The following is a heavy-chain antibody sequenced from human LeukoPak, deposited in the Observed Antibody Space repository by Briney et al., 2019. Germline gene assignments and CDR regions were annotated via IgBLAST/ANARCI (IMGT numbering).Heavy chain of an antibody. CDR2: ISGSGGST. CDR1: GFTFSSYA. J-gene: IGHJ4*02. CDR3: AKPDILTGYYNGYFDY. V-gene: IGHV3-23*01. Sequence: GSLRLSCAASGFTFSSYAMSWVRQAPGKGLEWVSAISGSGGSTYYADSVKGRLTISRGNSKNTVYLQMNSLRAEDTAVYYCAKPDILTGYYNGYFDYWGQGTLVTVSS. D-gene: IGHD3-9*01.